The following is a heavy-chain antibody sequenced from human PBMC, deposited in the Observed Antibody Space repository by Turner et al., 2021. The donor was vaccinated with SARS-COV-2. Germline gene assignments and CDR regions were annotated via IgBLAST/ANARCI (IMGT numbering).Heavy chain of an antibody. V-gene: IGHV1-58*02. CDR2: IVVGSGNT. CDR3: AAETEGDYYDSSGYLKYYYYGMDV. Sequence: QMPLVQYGPEVKMPVTSVKVSCKASGFPFTSSAMQWLRQASGQRLEWIGWIVVGSGNTNYAQNFQERVTITRDMSTSTAYMELSSLRSEDTAVYYCAAETEGDYYDSSGYLKYYYYGMDVWGQGTTVTVSS. CDR1: GFPFTSSA. D-gene: IGHD3-22*01. J-gene: IGHJ6*02.